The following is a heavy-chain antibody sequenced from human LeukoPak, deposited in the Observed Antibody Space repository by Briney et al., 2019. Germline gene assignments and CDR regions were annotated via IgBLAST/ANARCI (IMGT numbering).Heavy chain of an antibody. CDR1: GGSFSGYF. Sequence: SETLSLTCAVYGGSFSGYFWSWIREPPGKGLEWIGEINHSGSTNYNPSLMSRVTISVDTSKNQVSMKLSSVTAADTAVYYCARGRIGRLIWDYYYYYMDVWGKGTTVTVSS. CDR2: INHSGST. J-gene: IGHJ6*03. D-gene: IGHD3/OR15-3a*01. V-gene: IGHV4-34*01. CDR3: ARGRIGRLIWDYYYYYMDV.